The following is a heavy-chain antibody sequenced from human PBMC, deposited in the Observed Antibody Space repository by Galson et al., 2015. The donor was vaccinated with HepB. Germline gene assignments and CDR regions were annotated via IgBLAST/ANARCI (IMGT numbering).Heavy chain of an antibody. CDR2: ISYDGSNK. J-gene: IGHJ4*02. D-gene: IGHD6-19*01. CDR3: ARDCESGWYWTYYFDY. Sequence: SLRLSCAASGFAFSSYAMHWVRQAPGKGLEWVAVISYDGSNKYYADSVKGRFTISRDNSKNTLYLQMNSLRAEDTAVYYCARDCESGWYWTYYFDYWGQGTLVTVSS. CDR1: GFAFSSYA. V-gene: IGHV3-30*04.